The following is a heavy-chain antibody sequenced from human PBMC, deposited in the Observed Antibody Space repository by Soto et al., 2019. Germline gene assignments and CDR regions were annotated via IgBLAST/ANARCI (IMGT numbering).Heavy chain of an antibody. Sequence: SETLSLTCTVSGDSISSDDYYWSWIRQPPGKGLEWIGYIYYRGSPYYNASLESRVIISLDTSKNQFSLMLSSVTAADTAVYYCARVRSYGMDVWGQGTTVTSP. V-gene: IGHV4-30-4*01. CDR1: GDSISSDDYY. D-gene: IGHD4-17*01. CDR2: IYYRGSP. J-gene: IGHJ6*02. CDR3: ARVRSYGMDV.